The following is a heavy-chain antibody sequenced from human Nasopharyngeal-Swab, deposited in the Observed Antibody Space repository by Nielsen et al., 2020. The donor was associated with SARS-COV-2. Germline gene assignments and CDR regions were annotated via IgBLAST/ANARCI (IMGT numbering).Heavy chain of an antibody. CDR2: IYYSGST. Sequence: SETLSLTCTVSGGSVSSGSYYWSWIRQPPGKGLEWIGYIYYSGSTNYNPSLKSRVTISVDTSKNQFSLKLSSVTAADTAVYYCPYGANRYQFDYWGQGTLVTVSS. V-gene: IGHV4-61*01. D-gene: IGHD4/OR15-4a*01. CDR1: GGSVSSGSYY. J-gene: IGHJ4*02. CDR3: PYGANRYQFDY.